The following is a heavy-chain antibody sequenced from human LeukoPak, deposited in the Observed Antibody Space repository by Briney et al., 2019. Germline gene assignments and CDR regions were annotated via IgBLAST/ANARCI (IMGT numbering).Heavy chain of an antibody. J-gene: IGHJ6*02. CDR3: ARARSGWPRYYYYGMDV. V-gene: IGHV1-2*02. CDR2: INPNSGGT. D-gene: IGHD6-19*01. Sequence: ASVKVPCKASGYTFTGYYMHWVRQAPGQGLEWMGWINPNSGGTSYAQKFQGRVTMTRDTSISTAYMELSRLRSDDTAVYYCARARSGWPRYYYYGMDVWGQGTTVTVSS. CDR1: GYTFTGYY.